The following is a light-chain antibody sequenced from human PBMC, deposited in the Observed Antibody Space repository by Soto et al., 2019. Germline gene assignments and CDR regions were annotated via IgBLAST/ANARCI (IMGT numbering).Light chain of an antibody. V-gene: IGKV1-39*01. CDR3: QQTYSTPYT. Sequence: IHMTQSPSSLSASVGDRVTITCRASQRITIYLNWYQQKPGEAPKLLISTSGTLQRGVPSRFSGSGSGTDFTLTITSLQRADFATYFCQQTYSTPYTFGQGTQLEI. CDR2: TSG. J-gene: IGKJ2*01. CDR1: QRITIY.